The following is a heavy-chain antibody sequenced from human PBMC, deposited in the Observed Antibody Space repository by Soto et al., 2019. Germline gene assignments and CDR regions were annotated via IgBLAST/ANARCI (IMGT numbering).Heavy chain of an antibody. V-gene: IGHV3-23*01. D-gene: IGHD3-3*01. CDR1: GFTFSSYA. CDR3: AKDIITSGSVTSRVSFDY. Sequence: EVQLLESGGGLVQPGGSLRLSCAASGFTFSSYAMSWVRQAPGKGLEWVSAISGSGGTTYYADSVKGRFTISRDNSKNTLYLQMNSLRAEDTAVYYCAKDIITSGSVTSRVSFDYWGQGTLVTVSS. J-gene: IGHJ4*02. CDR2: ISGSGGTT.